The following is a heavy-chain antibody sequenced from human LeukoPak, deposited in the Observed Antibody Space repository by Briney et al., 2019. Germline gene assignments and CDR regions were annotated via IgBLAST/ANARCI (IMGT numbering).Heavy chain of an antibody. CDR1: GFTFDDYA. CDR3: ATLRYYDSSGYSGPADY. D-gene: IGHD3-22*01. Sequence: RSGGSLRLSCAASGFTFDDYAMHWVRQALGKGLEWVSGISWNSGSIGYADSVKGRFTISRDNAKNSLYLQMNSLRAEDTALYYCATLRYYDSSGYSGPADYWGQGTLVTVSS. J-gene: IGHJ4*02. CDR2: ISWNSGSI. V-gene: IGHV3-9*01.